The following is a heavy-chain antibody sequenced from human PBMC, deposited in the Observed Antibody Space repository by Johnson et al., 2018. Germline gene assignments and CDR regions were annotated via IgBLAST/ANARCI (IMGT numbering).Heavy chain of an antibody. V-gene: IGHV3-9*01. Sequence: EVQLVETGGGLVQPGRSLRLSCTASGFNFNDYAMHWVRQAPGKGLEWVSGISWNSGSIGYADSVKGRFTISRDTAKNSLYLQMNSLRAEDTAVYYCAREETTREGYYYFYYYYMDVWGKGTTVTVSS. CDR1: GFNFNDYA. CDR2: ISWNSGSI. J-gene: IGHJ6*03. D-gene: IGHD2-15*01. CDR3: AREETTREGYYYFYYYYMDV.